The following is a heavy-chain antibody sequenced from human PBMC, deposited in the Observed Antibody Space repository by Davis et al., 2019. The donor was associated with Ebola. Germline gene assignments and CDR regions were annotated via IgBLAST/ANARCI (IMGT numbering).Heavy chain of an antibody. CDR2: ISGSGGDP. CDR1: GFTFSTYA. CDR3: AKRATVKVAGANYYNAMDV. J-gene: IGHJ6*04. V-gene: IGHV3-23*01. D-gene: IGHD6-19*01. Sequence: PGGSLRLSCAGSGFTFSTYAMTWVRQAPGQGLEWVSRISGSGGDPHYADSVKGRFTISRDNSKNTLYLQMNSLRAEDTAVFYCAKRATVKVAGANYYNAMDVWGKGTTVTVSS.